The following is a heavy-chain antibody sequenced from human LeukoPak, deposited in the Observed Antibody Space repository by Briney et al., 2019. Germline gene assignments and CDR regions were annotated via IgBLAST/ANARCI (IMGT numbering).Heavy chain of an antibody. D-gene: IGHD2-2*01. CDR1: GWTLPDYY. Sequence: ASVPVSHMASGWTLPDYYIHWVRQAPGQGLEWMGWINPNSGGKNYAQKLQGRVTKTRDTSLGTAYMEVSRLSSDDTAVYYCARDDIVVVPVGFDSWGQGTLVTVSS. J-gene: IGHJ5*01. V-gene: IGHV1-2*02. CDR3: ARDDIVVVPVGFDS. CDR2: INPNSGGK.